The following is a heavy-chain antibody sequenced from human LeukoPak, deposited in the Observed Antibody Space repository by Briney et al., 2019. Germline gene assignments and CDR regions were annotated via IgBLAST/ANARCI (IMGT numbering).Heavy chain of an antibody. Sequence: ASVKVSCKASGYTFTSYGISWVRQAPGQGLEWMGWISAYNGNTNYAQKLQGRVTVTTDTSTSTAYMELRSLRSDDTAVYYCARDVYYYDSSGYYDYWGRGTLVTVSS. CDR3: ARDVYYYDSSGYYDY. D-gene: IGHD3-22*01. CDR2: ISAYNGNT. V-gene: IGHV1-18*01. J-gene: IGHJ4*02. CDR1: GYTFTSYG.